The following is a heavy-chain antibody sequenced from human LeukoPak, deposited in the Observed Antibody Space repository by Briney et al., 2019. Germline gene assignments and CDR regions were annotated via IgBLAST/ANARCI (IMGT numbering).Heavy chain of an antibody. D-gene: IGHD3-22*01. V-gene: IGHV4-34*01. CDR2: VSPGGDT. Sequence: KPSETLSLTCGVSGVSLSAYYWSWIRQSPGKGLEWIGEVSPGGDTNYNPSLKSRVTISVDTSKNQFSLKLSSVTAADTAVYYCARGRGSSGYCYMDVWGKGTTVTVSS. CDR3: ARGRGSSGYCYMDV. CDR1: GVSLSAYY. J-gene: IGHJ6*03.